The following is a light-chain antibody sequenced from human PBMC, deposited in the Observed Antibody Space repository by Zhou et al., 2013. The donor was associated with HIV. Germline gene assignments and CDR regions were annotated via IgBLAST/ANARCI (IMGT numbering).Light chain of an antibody. Sequence: DIQMTQSPSSVSASVGDRVTITCRASQDIGSWLAWYQQKPGKAPNLLIYAASSLQSGVPSRFSGSGSGTVFTLTISSLQPEDFATYYCQQGNSFPLTFGGGTKVEIK. CDR2: AAS. CDR1: QDIGSW. V-gene: IGKV1-12*01. CDR3: QQGNSFPLT. J-gene: IGKJ4*01.